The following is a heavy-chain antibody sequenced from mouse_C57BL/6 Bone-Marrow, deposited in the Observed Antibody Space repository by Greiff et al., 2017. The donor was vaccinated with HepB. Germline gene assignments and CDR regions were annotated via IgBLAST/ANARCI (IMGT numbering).Heavy chain of an antibody. D-gene: IGHD4-1*01. CDR1: GYTFTDYY. Sequence: EVQLQQSGPELVKPGASVKISCKASGYTFTDYYMNWVKQSHGKSLEWIGDINPNNGGTSYNQKFKGKATLTVDKSSSTAYMELRSLTSEDSAVYYCARGGANWDRYYYAMDYWGQGTSVTISS. CDR3: ARGGANWDRYYYAMDY. V-gene: IGHV1-26*01. J-gene: IGHJ4*01. CDR2: INPNNGGT.